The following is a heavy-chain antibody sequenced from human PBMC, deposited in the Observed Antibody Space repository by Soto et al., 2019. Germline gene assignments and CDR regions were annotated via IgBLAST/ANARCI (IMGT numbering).Heavy chain of an antibody. V-gene: IGHV1-18*01. CDR2: ISAYNGNT. Sequence: GASVKVSCKASGYTFTSYGISCARQAPGQGLEWMGWISAYNGNTNYAQKLQGRVTMTTDTSTSTAYMELRGLRSDDTAVYYCARDHSSSSGFYYYYYGMDVWGQGTTVTVSS. J-gene: IGHJ6*02. CDR3: ARDHSSSSGFYYYYYGMDV. CDR1: GYTFTSYG. D-gene: IGHD6-6*01.